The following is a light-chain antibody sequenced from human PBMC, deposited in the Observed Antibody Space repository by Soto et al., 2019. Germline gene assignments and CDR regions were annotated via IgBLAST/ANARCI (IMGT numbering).Light chain of an antibody. J-gene: IGLJ1*01. Sequence: QSVLTQPPSASGTPGQRVTISCSGSSSNIGTNAINWYQQVPGTAPKLLIYSNNRRPSGVPDRFSGSKSGTSGSLAISGLQSEDEADYYCGAWDDSLNGYVFGTGTKLTVL. CDR1: SSNIGTNA. V-gene: IGLV1-44*01. CDR3: GAWDDSLNGYV. CDR2: SNN.